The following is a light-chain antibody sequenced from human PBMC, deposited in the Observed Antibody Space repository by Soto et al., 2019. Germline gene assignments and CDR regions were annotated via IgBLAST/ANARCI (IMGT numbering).Light chain of an antibody. CDR2: GAS. CDR3: QQYDNWPWT. J-gene: IGKJ1*01. V-gene: IGKV3D-15*01. CDR1: QSVRIR. Sequence: TQCPGTLYLSPGERARLACSASQSVRIRLAWYQHKSGQAPRLLISGASSRATGIPDRLSGSGSGTDFTITISSLQSDDFAVYYCQQYDNWPWTFGQGTKVDIK.